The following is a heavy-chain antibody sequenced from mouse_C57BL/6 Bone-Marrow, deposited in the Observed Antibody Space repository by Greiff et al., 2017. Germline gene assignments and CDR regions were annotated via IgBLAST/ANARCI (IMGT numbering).Heavy chain of an antibody. CDR3: ARSVDYDEGYWYFDV. D-gene: IGHD2-4*01. V-gene: IGHV1-69*01. J-gene: IGHJ1*03. CDR1: GYTFTSYW. CDR2: IDPSDSYT. Sequence: QVQLQQPGAELVMPGASVKLSCKASGYTFTSYWMHWVKQRPGQGLEWIGEIDPSDSYTNYNQKFKGKSTLTVDKSSSTAYMQLSSLTSEDSAVXYCARSVDYDEGYWYFDVWGTGTTVTVSS.